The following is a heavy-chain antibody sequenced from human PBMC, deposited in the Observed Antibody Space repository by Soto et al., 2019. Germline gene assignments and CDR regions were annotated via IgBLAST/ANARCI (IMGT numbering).Heavy chain of an antibody. CDR1: GFIVSSKY. V-gene: IGHV3-53*02. J-gene: IGHJ6*02. CDR3: TTYTGYGMDV. D-gene: IGHD3-16*01. CDR2: IYTGGNT. Sequence: EVQMVETGGGLSQPGGSLRLSCAVSGFIVSSKYMTWVRQAPGKGLEWVSVIYTGGNTHYADSARGRFTISRDSSKNKLYLQMNSLRAEDAAVYYCTTYTGYGMDVWGQGTTVTVSS.